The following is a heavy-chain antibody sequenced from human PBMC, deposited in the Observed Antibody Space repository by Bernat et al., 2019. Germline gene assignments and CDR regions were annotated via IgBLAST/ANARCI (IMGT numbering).Heavy chain of an antibody. V-gene: IGHV4-39*01. CDR3: ASRARDGRNYDYFDY. Sequence: QLQLHESAPGLVKPSETLSLTCTVSGGSISSNGYYWGWIRQPPGKGLDWIGSMYFDGSTYYNPSLKSRVTISADTTQTHLSLRLASVTAADTAVYYSASRARDGRNYDYFDYWGQGTPVTVSS. CDR2: MYFDGST. D-gene: IGHD1-7*01. CDR1: GGSISSNGYY. J-gene: IGHJ4*02.